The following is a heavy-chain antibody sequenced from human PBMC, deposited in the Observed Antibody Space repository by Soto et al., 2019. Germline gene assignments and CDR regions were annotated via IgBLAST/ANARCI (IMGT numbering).Heavy chain of an antibody. CDR1: GGSFSGYY. V-gene: IGHV4-34*01. Sequence: QVQLQQWGAGLLKPSETLSLTCAVYGGSFSGYYWSWIRQPPGKGLEWIGEINHSGSTNYNPSLKSRVTISVDTSKNQFSLTLSSVTAADTAVYYCARVPRRYYYYMDVWGKGTTVTVSS. CDR2: INHSGST. J-gene: IGHJ6*03. CDR3: ARVPRRYYYYMDV. D-gene: IGHD1-26*01.